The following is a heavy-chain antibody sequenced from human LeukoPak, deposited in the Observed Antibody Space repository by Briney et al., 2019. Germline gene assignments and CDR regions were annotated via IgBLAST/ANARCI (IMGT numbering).Heavy chain of an antibody. CDR1: GYSFPSYW. CDR2: IYPGDSDT. Sequence: GESLKISCKGSGYSFPSYWIGWVGQIPGKGLGWMGIIYPGDSDTRYSPSFQGQVTISADKSISTAYLQWSSLKASDTAMYYCARHNRDWNDQDVWGQGTTVTVSS. D-gene: IGHD1-1*01. CDR3: ARHNRDWNDQDV. J-gene: IGHJ6*02. V-gene: IGHV5-51*01.